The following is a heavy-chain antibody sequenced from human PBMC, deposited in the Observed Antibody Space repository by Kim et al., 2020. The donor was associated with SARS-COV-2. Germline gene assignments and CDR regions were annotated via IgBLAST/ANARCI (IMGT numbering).Heavy chain of an antibody. CDR1: GVSISSSSYY. V-gene: IGHV4-39*01. J-gene: IGHJ6*04. Sequence: SETLSLTCTVSGVSISSSSYYWGWIRQPPVKGLEWIGSIYYSVSTYYNPSLKSRVTISVDTSKNQFSLKLSSVTAADTAVYYCARRLLGGYPEYYYYYYGMDVWGKGTTVTVSS. D-gene: IGHD3-22*01. CDR3: ARRLLGGYPEYYYYYYGMDV. CDR2: IYYSVST.